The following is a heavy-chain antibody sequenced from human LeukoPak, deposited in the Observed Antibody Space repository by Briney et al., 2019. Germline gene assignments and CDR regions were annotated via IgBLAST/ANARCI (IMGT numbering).Heavy chain of an antibody. Sequence: ASVKVSRKASGYTFTSYGISWVRQAPGQGLEWMGWISAYNGNTNYAQKLQGRVTMTTDTSTSTAYMELRSLRSDDTAVYYCARDHPDYGSGSYYNVGWFDPWGQGTLVTVSS. CDR1: GYTFTSYG. J-gene: IGHJ5*02. V-gene: IGHV1-18*04. CDR3: ARDHPDYGSGSYYNVGWFDP. CDR2: ISAYNGNT. D-gene: IGHD3-10*01.